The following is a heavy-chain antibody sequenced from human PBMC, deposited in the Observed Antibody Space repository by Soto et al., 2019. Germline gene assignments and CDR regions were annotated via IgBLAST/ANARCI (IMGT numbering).Heavy chain of an antibody. J-gene: IGHJ5*02. V-gene: IGHV5-10-1*01. CDR3: ARGGSSWYHWFDP. CDR2: IDPSDSYT. D-gene: IGHD6-13*01. Sequence: GESLKISCKGSGYSFTSYWISWVRQMPGKGLEWMGRIDPSDSYTNYSPSFQGHVTISADKSISTAYLQWSSLKASDTAMYYCARGGSSWYHWFDPWGQGTLVTVSS. CDR1: GYSFTSYW.